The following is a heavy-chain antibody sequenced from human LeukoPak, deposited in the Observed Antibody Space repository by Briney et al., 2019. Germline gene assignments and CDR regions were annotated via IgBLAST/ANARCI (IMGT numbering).Heavy chain of an antibody. CDR2: INHSGST. CDR3: ARSTDSYYFDY. J-gene: IGHJ4*02. Sequence: SETLSLTCAVYGGSFSGYYWSWIRQPPGKGLEWIGEINHSGSTNYNPSLKSRVTISVDTSKNQFSLKLSSVTAADTAVYYCARSTDSYYFDYWGQGTLVTASS. V-gene: IGHV4-34*01. CDR1: GGSFSGYY.